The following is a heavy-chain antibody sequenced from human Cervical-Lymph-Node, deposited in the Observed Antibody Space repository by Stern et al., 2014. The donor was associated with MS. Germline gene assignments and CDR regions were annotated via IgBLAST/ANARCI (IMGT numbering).Heavy chain of an antibody. CDR3: ARAGHWGNYFDF. V-gene: IGHV1-18*01. D-gene: IGHD7-27*01. CDR1: GYTFHSSG. CDR2: INTYTGNT. J-gene: IGHJ4*02. Sequence: QVQLGQSGAEVKKPGASVKVSCKASGYTFHSSGINWVRQAPGQGLEWMGRINTYTGNTNYAQNLQGRVTMTTDTSTSTVHMELRSLRSDDTAVYYCARAGHWGNYFDFWGQGTLVTVSS.